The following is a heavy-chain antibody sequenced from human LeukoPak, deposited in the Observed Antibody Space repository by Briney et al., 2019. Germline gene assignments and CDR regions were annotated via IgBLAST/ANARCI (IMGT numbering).Heavy chain of an antibody. D-gene: IGHD3-16*01. J-gene: IGHJ4*02. CDR2: KYYSGSS. V-gene: IGHV4-59*01. CDR3: ARAERGSGFGYYYFDY. CDR1: SGSMRSYY. Sequence: SETLSLTCTVSSGSMRSYYWAWIRQAPGKGLEWIGYKYYSGSSNYNPSLKSRVTISEDTSKNQFSMRLSSVIAADTAVYYCARAERGSGFGYYYFDYWGQGNRVTVSS.